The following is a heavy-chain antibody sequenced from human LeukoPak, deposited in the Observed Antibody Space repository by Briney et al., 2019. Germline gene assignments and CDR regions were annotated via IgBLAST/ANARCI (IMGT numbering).Heavy chain of an antibody. V-gene: IGHV3-66*04. CDR2: IYSGGIT. D-gene: IGHD5-24*01. J-gene: IGHJ4*02. CDR3: AGRDGYHSFDY. Sequence: PGGSLRLSCAASGFTVSSSYMSWGRQAPGKGLEWVSLIYSGGITYYADSVKGRFTISRDDSKNTLYLQMNSLRAEDTAVYYCAGRDGYHSFDYWGQGTLVTVSS. CDR1: GFTVSSSY.